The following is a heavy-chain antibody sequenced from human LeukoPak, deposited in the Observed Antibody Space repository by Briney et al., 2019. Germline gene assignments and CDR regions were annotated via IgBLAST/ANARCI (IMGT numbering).Heavy chain of an antibody. V-gene: IGHV3-66*01. Sequence: PAGGSLRLSCAASGFTVSDNYITWVRQAPGKGLEWVSVIYSGGSTYYADSVKGRFTISRDNSKNTLYLQMNNLRAEDTAVYYCARDLPWFDSWGQGTLVTVSS. CDR2: IYSGGST. CDR3: ARDLPWFDS. CDR1: GFTVSDNY. J-gene: IGHJ5*01.